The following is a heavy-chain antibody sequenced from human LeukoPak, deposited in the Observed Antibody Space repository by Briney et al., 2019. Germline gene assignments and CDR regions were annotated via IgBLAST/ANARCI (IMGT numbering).Heavy chain of an antibody. Sequence: SQTLSLTCTVSGGSISSGGYYWSWLRQHPGTGLEWIAYIYYSGSTYYNPSLKSRFTISVDTSKNQFSLKLSSVTAADTAVYYCAKGYSYGTGYNWFDPWGQGTLVTVS. D-gene: IGHD5-18*01. CDR1: GGSISSGGYY. CDR3: AKGYSYGTGYNWFDP. J-gene: IGHJ5*02. CDR2: IYYSGST. V-gene: IGHV4-31*03.